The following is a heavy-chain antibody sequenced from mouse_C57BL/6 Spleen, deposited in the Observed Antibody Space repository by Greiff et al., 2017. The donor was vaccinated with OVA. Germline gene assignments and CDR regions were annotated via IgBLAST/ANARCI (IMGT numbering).Heavy chain of an antibody. Sequence: EVHLVESGPVLVKPGASVKMSCKASGYTFTDYYMNWVKQSHGQSLEWIGVINPYNGGTSYNQKFKGKATLTVDKSSSTAYMELNSLTSEDSAVYYCARLITTVVATFDDWGQGTTLTVSS. CDR2: INPYNGGT. CDR3: ARLITTVVATFDD. V-gene: IGHV1-19*01. D-gene: IGHD1-1*01. J-gene: IGHJ2*01. CDR1: GYTFTDYY.